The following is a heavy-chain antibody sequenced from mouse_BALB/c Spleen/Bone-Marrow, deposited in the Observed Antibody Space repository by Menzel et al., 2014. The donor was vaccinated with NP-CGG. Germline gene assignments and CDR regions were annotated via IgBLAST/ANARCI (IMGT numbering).Heavy chain of an antibody. J-gene: IGHJ3*01. CDR1: GYTFTTYW. CDR2: IDPSDSET. Sequence: QVQLQQPGAELVRPGTSVKLSCKASGYTFTTYWMNWVRQRPGQGLEWIGTIDPSDSETHYNQVFKDKATLTVDKSSSTAYMQLGSLTSEDSAVYYCARGDGNAAAWFAYWGQGTLVTVSA. V-gene: IGHV1-61*01. CDR3: ARGDGNAAAWFAY. D-gene: IGHD2-1*01.